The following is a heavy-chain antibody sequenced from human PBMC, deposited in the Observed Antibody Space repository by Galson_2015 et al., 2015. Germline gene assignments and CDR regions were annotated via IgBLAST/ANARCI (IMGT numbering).Heavy chain of an antibody. CDR1: GFTFSAYA. CDR3: AKDQTRYCSGGSCDNFDS. D-gene: IGHD2-15*01. CDR2: ISYDGSKK. V-gene: IGHV3-30-3*01. J-gene: IGHJ4*01. Sequence: SLRLSCAASGFTFSAYAMHWVRQAPGKGLEWVAVISYDGSKKYYADSVKGRFTISRDNSKNTLYLQMNSLRHEDTAVYYCAKDQTRYCSGGSCDNFDSSGHGTLLTGSS.